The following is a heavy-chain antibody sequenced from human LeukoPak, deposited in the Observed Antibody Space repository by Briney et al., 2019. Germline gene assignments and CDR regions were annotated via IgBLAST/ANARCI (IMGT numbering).Heavy chain of an antibody. D-gene: IGHD3-22*01. CDR3: AIQITMIVVVPYFDY. CDR2: ISGSGTTT. Sequence: PGGSLRLSCAASGLTFSDYYMTWIRQAPGKGLEWVSSISGSGTTTYSADSVRGRFTVSRDNAKNSVFLYMNSLRAEDTAVYYCAIQITMIVVVPYFDYWGQGTLFTVSS. J-gene: IGHJ4*02. CDR1: GLTFSDYY. V-gene: IGHV3-11*04.